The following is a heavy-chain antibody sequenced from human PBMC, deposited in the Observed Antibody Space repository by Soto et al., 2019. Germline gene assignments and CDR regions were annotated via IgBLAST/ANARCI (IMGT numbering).Heavy chain of an antibody. Sequence: QVQLVESGGGVVQPGRSLRLSCAASGFTFSSYGMHWVRQAPGKGLEWVAVISYDGSNKYYADSVKGRFTISRDNSKNTLYLQMNSLRAEDTAVYYCAKGIVVVPAAARVKFYYYYGMDVWGQGTTVTVSS. D-gene: IGHD2-2*01. V-gene: IGHV3-30*18. CDR1: GFTFSSYG. J-gene: IGHJ6*02. CDR3: AKGIVVVPAAARVKFYYYYGMDV. CDR2: ISYDGSNK.